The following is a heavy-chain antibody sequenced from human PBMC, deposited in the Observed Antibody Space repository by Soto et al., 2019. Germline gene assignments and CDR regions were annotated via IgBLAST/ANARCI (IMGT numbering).Heavy chain of an antibody. CDR1: GFTFSSYG. Sequence: GGSLRLSCAASGFTFSSYGMHWVRQAPGKGLEWVAVIWYDGSNKYYADSVKGRFTISRDNSKNTLYLQMNSLRAEDTAVYYCAKPHDSSGYYYVMDAFDIWGQGTMVTVSS. D-gene: IGHD3-22*01. J-gene: IGHJ3*02. V-gene: IGHV3-33*06. CDR2: IWYDGSNK. CDR3: AKPHDSSGYYYVMDAFDI.